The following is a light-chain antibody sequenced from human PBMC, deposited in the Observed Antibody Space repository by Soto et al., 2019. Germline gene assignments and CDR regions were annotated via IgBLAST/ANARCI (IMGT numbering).Light chain of an antibody. V-gene: IGLV2-8*01. CDR2: EVR. J-gene: IGLJ3*02. CDR1: SCDIGGYNY. CDR3: TAFAGRPKLL. Sequence: QYALTQPPSASVSPGQSVTISCTGTSCDIGGYNYVSWYRQHPGKPPKLMIFEVRTRPSGVPDRFSGSKFGNTTSLTVSGRQTEDEADYYCTAFAGRPKLLFGGGTQVTVL.